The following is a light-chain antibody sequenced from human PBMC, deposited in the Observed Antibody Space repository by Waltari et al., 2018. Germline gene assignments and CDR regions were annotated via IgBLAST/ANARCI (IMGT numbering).Light chain of an antibody. V-gene: IGLV2-14*01. CDR1: SSGVGGYNS. CDR3: SSYTSSSTVV. J-gene: IGLJ2*01. CDR2: DVS. Sequence: QSDLTQHASVSGSAGQSITIPCTGTSSGVGGYNSVFWYQQHPGKAPKIMIYDVSKRPSGVSNRVSGSKSGNTASLTISGLQAEDEADYYCSSYTSSSTVVFGGGTKLTVL.